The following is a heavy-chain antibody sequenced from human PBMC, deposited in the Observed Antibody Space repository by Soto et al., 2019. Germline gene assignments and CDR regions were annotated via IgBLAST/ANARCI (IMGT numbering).Heavy chain of an antibody. J-gene: IGHJ4*02. CDR3: TSCYASVYRSFAS. V-gene: IGHV1-69*09. CDR2: VNPIVSKT. CDR1: GDTFNFYS. Sequence: QVQMVQSGAGVKRPGCSVKVSCKASGDTFNFYSINWVRQAPGLGLEWMGRVNPIVSKTNYAQKIQGRVTMTADNSTSTAYMQLTSLLSADTSIYFCTSCYASVYRSFASWAQGALFTFSS. D-gene: IGHD3-16*01.